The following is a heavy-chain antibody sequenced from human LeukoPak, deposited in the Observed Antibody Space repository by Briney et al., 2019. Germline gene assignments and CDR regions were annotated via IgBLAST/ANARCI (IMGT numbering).Heavy chain of an antibody. CDR1: GGSISSGGYY. CDR3: ARDQLYDSSGYGYGMDV. D-gene: IGHD3-22*01. J-gene: IGHJ6*02. CDR2: IYYSGST. V-gene: IGHV4-31*03. Sequence: PSETLSLTCTVSGGSISSGGYYWSWIRQHPGKGLVWIGYIYYSGSTYYNPSLKSRVTISVDTSKNQFSLKLSSVTAADTAVYYCARDQLYDSSGYGYGMDVWGQGTTVTVSS.